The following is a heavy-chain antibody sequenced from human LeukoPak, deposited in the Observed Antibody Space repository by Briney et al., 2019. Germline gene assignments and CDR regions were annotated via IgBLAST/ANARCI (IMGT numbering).Heavy chain of an antibody. CDR1: GYTFTGYY. V-gene: IGHV1-2*02. D-gene: IGHD6-19*01. Sequence: ASVKVSCKASGYTFTGYYMHWVRQAPGQGLEWMGWINPNSGGTNYAQKFQGRVTMTRDTSISTAYMELSRLRSDDTAVYYCAGDINDGSGWLIVMYWGQGTLVTVSS. CDR2: INPNSGGT. CDR3: AGDINDGSGWLIVMY. J-gene: IGHJ4*02.